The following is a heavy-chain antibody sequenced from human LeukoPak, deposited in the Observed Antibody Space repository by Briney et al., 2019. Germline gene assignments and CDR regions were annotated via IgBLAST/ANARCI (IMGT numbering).Heavy chain of an antibody. J-gene: IGHJ5*02. CDR2: FDPEDGET. Sequence: ASVKISCKVSGYTLTELSMHWVRHAPVKGLEWRGGFDPEDGETIYAQKFQGRVTMTEDTSTDTAYMELSSLRSEDTAVYYCATRTEGMSWFDPWGQGTLVTVSS. D-gene: IGHD3-10*01. CDR1: GYTLTELS. V-gene: IGHV1-24*01. CDR3: ATRTEGMSWFDP.